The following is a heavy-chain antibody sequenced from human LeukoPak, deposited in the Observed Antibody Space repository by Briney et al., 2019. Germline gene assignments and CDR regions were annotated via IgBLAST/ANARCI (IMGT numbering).Heavy chain of an antibody. D-gene: IGHD1-7*01. CDR2: IRYDGSNK. V-gene: IGHV3-30*02. CDR1: GFTFSSYG. Sequence: GGSLRLSCAASGFTFSSYGMHWVRQAPGKGLEGVAFIRYDGSNKYYADSVKGRFTISRDNSKNTLYLQMNSLRAEDTAVYYCAKDDMATTAFDYWGQGTLVTVSS. CDR3: AKDDMATTAFDY. J-gene: IGHJ4*02.